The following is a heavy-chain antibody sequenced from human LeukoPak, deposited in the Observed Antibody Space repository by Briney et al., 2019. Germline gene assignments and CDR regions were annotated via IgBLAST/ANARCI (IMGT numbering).Heavy chain of an antibody. J-gene: IGHJ6*03. CDR2: INPSGGST. CDR3: ARQAYVNYYMDV. V-gene: IGHV1-46*01. Sequence: ASVTVSFKGSGYTFTNYYMHWVRQAPGQGLEGMGMINPSGGSTSYAQKFQGRITITREIVKSTVYLELRSLRSEDTAVYYCARQAYVNYYMDVWGKGTTVTVSS. D-gene: IGHD3-10*02. CDR1: GYTFTNYY.